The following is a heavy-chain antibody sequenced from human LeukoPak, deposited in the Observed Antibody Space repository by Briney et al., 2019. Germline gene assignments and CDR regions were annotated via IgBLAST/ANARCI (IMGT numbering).Heavy chain of an antibody. Sequence: GGSLRLSCAASGFTFSSYAVTWVRQAPGKGLEWVSTIGYRAGNTYYADSVKGRFTISRDNSKNTLYLQMNGLRAEDTAVYYCAKGKTTMTPEYFDDWGQGTLVTVSS. CDR1: GFTFSSYA. CDR2: IGYRAGNT. V-gene: IGHV3-23*01. J-gene: IGHJ4*02. D-gene: IGHD4-11*01. CDR3: AKGKTTMTPEYFDD.